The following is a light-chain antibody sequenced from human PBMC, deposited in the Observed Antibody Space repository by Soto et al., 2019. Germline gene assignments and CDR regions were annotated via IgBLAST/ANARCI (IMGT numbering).Light chain of an antibody. CDR2: EVN. CDR1: SSGVGLYNL. J-gene: IGLJ3*02. V-gene: IGLV2-23*02. CDR3: CSYVGSSILM. Sequence: QSALTQPASVSGSPGQSITISCTGTSSGVGLYNLVSWYQQLPGKAPKLIIYEVNDRPSGISDRFSGSKSGNTASLTISGLQDEDEADYYCCSYVGSSILMFGGGTKLTVL.